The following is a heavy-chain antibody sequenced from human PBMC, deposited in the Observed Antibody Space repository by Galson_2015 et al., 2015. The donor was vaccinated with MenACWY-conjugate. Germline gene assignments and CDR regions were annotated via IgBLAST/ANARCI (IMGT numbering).Heavy chain of an antibody. CDR3: TTYPGYCSGGSCYHFYYYGMDV. Sequence: SKTDGGTTDYAAPVKGRFTISRDDSKNTLYLQMNSLKTEDTAVYYCTTYPGYCSGGSCYHFYYYGMDVWGQGTTVTVSS. D-gene: IGHD2-15*01. V-gene: IGHV3-15*01. CDR2: SKTDGGTT. J-gene: IGHJ6*02.